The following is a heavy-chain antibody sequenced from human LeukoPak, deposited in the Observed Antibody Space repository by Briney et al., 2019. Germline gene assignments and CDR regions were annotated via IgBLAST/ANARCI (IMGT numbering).Heavy chain of an antibody. CDR1: GGSFNSYS. CDR2: VVPILGVA. Sequence: GASVKVSCKASGGSFNSYSISWIRQAPGQGLEGMGRVVPILGVANYAQKFQGRVIITADKSTNTAYMELSNLRSEDTAIYFCARAGGVELPAPVAFWGQGTLVTVSS. J-gene: IGHJ4*02. CDR3: ARAGGVELPAPVAF. V-gene: IGHV1-69*04. D-gene: IGHD6-13*01.